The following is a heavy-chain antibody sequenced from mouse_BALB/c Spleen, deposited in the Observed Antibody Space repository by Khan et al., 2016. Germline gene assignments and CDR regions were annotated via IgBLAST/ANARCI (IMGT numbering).Heavy chain of an antibody. V-gene: IGHV2-9*02. CDR2: IWAGGRT. CDR1: GFSLTNSG. CDR3: GREVGGCDAWFAC. D-gene: IGHD3-3*01. Sequence: QVQLKEPGPGLVAPSQSLSITCTVSGFSLTNSGAHRVRQPPRKGLDWLGVIWAGGRTDYNSARMSRLSITRDTTQNQVCLNRSSLRTADTAMYYCGREVGGCDAWFACWRRGPLVTVAA. J-gene: IGHJ3*01.